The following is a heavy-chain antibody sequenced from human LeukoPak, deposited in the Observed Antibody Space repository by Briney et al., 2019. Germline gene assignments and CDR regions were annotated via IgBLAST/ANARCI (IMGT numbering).Heavy chain of an antibody. Sequence: SETLSLTCTVSGGSISSSSYYWGWIRQPPGKGLEWIGSIYYSGSTYYNPSLKSRVTISVDTSKNQFSLKLSSVTAADTAVYYCARLGGGELPTSPLDYWGQGTLVTVSS. CDR3: ARLGGGELPTSPLDY. D-gene: IGHD1-26*01. J-gene: IGHJ4*02. CDR2: IYYSGST. V-gene: IGHV4-39*01. CDR1: GGSISSSSYY.